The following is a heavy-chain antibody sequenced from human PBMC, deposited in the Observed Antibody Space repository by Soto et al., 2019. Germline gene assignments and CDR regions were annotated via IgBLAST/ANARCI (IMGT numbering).Heavy chain of an antibody. CDR1: GFKFNNYG. D-gene: IGHD6-13*01. J-gene: IGHJ6*02. CDR3: ARRQISPPTRGAASARGGMDV. Sequence: QVQLVESGGGVVQPGRSLRLSCAASGFKFNNYGMHWVRQAPGKGLEWVAVIWNDGNGYYYANSVKGRFTISRDNSKNTLYLQRSSRRAEDTAVYYCARRQISPPTRGAASARGGMDVWGQGTTVTVSS. CDR2: IWNDGNGY. V-gene: IGHV3-33*01.